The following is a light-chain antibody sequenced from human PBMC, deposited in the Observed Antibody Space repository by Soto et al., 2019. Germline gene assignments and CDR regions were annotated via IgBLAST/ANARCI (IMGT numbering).Light chain of an antibody. Sequence: TQSPSSLSASVGDRVTITCQASQAIGNYLTWYQQKPGKAPKLLIYEASNLETGVPSRFSGSGSGTDFTFTINSLQPEDIATYYCQQYDDLPFTFGGGTKVEIK. CDR1: QAIGNY. CDR3: QQYDDLPFT. CDR2: EAS. V-gene: IGKV1-33*01. J-gene: IGKJ4*01.